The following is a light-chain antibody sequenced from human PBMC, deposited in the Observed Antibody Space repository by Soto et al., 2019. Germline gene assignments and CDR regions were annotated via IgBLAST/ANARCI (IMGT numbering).Light chain of an antibody. Sequence: EIVLTQSPDTLYLSPGEGATLSCRASQRVNSSSLAWYQQKPGQAPRLLISGASDRATGVPARVSGSGYGTDFTLTISRLEPADFAVYYCQQYVNSPVTFGQGTKLQIK. CDR2: GAS. CDR1: QRVNSSS. CDR3: QQYVNSPVT. J-gene: IGKJ2*01. V-gene: IGKV3-20*01.